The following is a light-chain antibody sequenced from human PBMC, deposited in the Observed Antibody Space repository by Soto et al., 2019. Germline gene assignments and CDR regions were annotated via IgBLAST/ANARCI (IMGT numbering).Light chain of an antibody. J-gene: IGKJ4*01. CDR1: QDISSA. V-gene: IGKV1D-13*01. CDR2: DAS. Sequence: IQLTQSPSSLSASVGDGVTITCRAGQDISSALAWYQQKPGKAPKLLLYDASSLDAGVPSRFSGSGSGTDFTLSITSLRPEDFATYYCQQFNDFPLTFGGGTMVQIK. CDR3: QQFNDFPLT.